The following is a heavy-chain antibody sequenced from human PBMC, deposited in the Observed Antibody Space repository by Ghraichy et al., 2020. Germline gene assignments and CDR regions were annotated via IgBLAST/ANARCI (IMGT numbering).Heavy chain of an antibody. CDR2: IKSDTDGGTT. Sequence: GGSLRLSCAASGFNFRNAWMNWVRQAPGKGLEWVGRIKSDTDGGTTDYAAPVKGRFTISRDGSKKTLYLQMDSLKTEETAVYYCTTAQNYYDSSGSYPNWFDPWGQGTLVTVSS. V-gene: IGHV3-15*07. CDR1: GFNFRNAW. J-gene: IGHJ5*02. CDR3: TTAQNYYDSSGSYPNWFDP. D-gene: IGHD3-22*01.